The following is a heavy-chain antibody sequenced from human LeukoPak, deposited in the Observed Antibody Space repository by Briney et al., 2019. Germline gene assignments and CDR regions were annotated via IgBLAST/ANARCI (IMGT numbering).Heavy chain of an antibody. CDR3: ARDSGDDSSDYYHNHDY. V-gene: IGHV1-69*05. CDR2: TIPMFGTT. D-gene: IGHD3-22*01. Sequence: SVKVSCNASRGTFSSYAISWVRQAPGQGLEWMGRTIPMFGTTNYAQKLQGRVTIITDESTSTAYMELSSLRSEDTAVYYCARDSGDDSSDYYHNHDYWGQGTLVTVSS. CDR1: RGTFSSYA. J-gene: IGHJ4*02.